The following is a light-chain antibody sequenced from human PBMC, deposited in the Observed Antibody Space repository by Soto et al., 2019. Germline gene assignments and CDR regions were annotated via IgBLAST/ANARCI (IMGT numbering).Light chain of an antibody. J-gene: IGKJ2*01. CDR1: QSISTL. CDR3: QQSYSTPRT. CDR2: AAS. Sequence: DIQMTQSPSSLSASVGDRVTITCRASQSISTLLNWYQQKPGKAPKVLIYAASSLYSGVPSRFSGCGSGTDFTLTISSLQPEDLATYYCQQSYSTPRTFGQGTKLEIK. V-gene: IGKV1-39*01.